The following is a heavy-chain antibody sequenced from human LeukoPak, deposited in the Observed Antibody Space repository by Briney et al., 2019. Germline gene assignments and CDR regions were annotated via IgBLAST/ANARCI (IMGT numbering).Heavy chain of an antibody. V-gene: IGHV4-39*07. Sequence: SETLSLTCTVSGGSISSSSYYWGWIRQPPGKGLEWIGSIYYSGSTYYNPSLKSRVTISVDTSKNQFSLKLSSVTAADTAVYYCARWDGGDYEDIYYYYYYMDVWGKGTTVTVSS. CDR1: GGSISSSSYY. D-gene: IGHD2-21*02. CDR3: ARWDGGDYEDIYYYYYYMDV. J-gene: IGHJ6*03. CDR2: IYYSGST.